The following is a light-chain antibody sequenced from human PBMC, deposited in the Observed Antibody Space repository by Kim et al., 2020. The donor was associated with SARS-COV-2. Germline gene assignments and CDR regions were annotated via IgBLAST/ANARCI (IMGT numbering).Light chain of an antibody. CDR1: QSVSSY. J-gene: IGKJ4*01. CDR2: DAS. V-gene: IGKV3-11*01. Sequence: EIVLTQSPATLSLSPGERATLSCRASQSVSSYLAWYQQKPGQAPRLLIYDASNRATGIPARFSGSGFGTDFTLTISSLEPEDFAVYYCQQRHDWPAFGGGTKVDIK. CDR3: QQRHDWPA.